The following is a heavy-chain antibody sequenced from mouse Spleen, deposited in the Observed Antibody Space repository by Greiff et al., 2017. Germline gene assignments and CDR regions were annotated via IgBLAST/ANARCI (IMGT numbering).Heavy chain of an antibody. CDR2: IDPSDSYT. D-gene: IGHD2-4*01. Sequence: QVQLQQPGAELVKPGASVKLSCKASGYTFTSYWMQWVKQRPGQGLEWIGEIDPSDSYTNYNQKFKGKATLTVDTSSSTAYMQLSSLTSEDSAVYYCARDYDEGYWYFDVWGTGTTVTVSS. V-gene: IGHV1-50*01. CDR3: ARDYDEGYWYFDV. CDR1: GYTFTSYW. J-gene: IGHJ1*03.